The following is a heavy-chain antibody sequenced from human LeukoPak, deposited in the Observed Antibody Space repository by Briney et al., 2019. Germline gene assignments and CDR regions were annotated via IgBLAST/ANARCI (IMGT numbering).Heavy chain of an antibody. V-gene: IGHV4-39*01. J-gene: IGHJ4*02. CDR1: GGSISSDDYY. Sequence: SETLSLTCTVSGGSISSDDYYWAWIRQPPGKGLEWIGSIYSSVSTYYNPSLKSRVTISVDTSKNQFSLRLSSVTAADTALYYCAYSGSYGHLGYWGQGIPVTVAS. CDR3: AYSGSYGHLGY. D-gene: IGHD1-26*01. CDR2: IYSSVST.